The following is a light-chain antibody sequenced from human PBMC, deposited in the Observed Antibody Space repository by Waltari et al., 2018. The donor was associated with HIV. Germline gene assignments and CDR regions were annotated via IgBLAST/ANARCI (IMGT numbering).Light chain of an antibody. CDR2: RSN. V-gene: IGLV1-47*01. CDR1: SSHTGSHY. J-gene: IGLJ3*02. CDR3: AAWDDSLSGPV. Sequence: QSVLPQPPSASGTPGQRVTISCSGTSSHTGSHYVYWYQQPPGTAPKLLIYRSNRRPSGVPDRFSGSKSGTSASLAISGLRSEDEADYYCAAWDDSLSGPVFGGGTKLTVL.